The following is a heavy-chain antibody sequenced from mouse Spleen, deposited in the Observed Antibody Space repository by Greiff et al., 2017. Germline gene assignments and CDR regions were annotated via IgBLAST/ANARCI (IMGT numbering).Heavy chain of an antibody. Sequence: EVKLVESGGGLVQPGGSLKLSCATSGFTFSDYYMYWVRQTPEKRLEWVAYISNGGGSTYYPDTVKGRFTISRDNAKNTLYLQMSRLKSEDTAMYYCARHKAPPGEYGYAMDYWGEGTSVTVSS. CDR3: ARHKAPPGEYGYAMDY. D-gene: IGHD5-1*01. V-gene: IGHV5-12*02. J-gene: IGHJ4*01. CDR1: GFTFSDYY. CDR2: ISNGGGST.